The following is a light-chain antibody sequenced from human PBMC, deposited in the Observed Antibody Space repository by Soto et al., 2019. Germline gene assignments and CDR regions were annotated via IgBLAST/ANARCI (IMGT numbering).Light chain of an antibody. J-gene: IGKJ1*01. CDR1: QSVSTF. Sequence: EIMMTQSPATLSVSPGERATLSCRASQSVSTFLAWYQHKPGQAPRLLIYGASTRATGIPARFSGSGSGTEFTLTISSLQSEDSAVYYCQQYNHWPWTFGQGTKVEIK. V-gene: IGKV3-15*01. CDR3: QQYNHWPWT. CDR2: GAS.